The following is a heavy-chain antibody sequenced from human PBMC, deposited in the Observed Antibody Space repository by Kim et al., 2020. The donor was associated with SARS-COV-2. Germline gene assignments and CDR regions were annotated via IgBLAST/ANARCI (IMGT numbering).Heavy chain of an antibody. V-gene: IGHV3-21*01. CDR2: ISSSSSYI. CDR1: GFTFSSYS. J-gene: IGHJ6*02. CDR3: ARDRPRDIVVVPAAIVHYYYGMDV. Sequence: GGSLRLSCAASGFTFSSYSMNWVRQAPGKGLEWVSSISSSSSYIYYADSVKGRFTISRDNAKNSLYLQMNSLRAEDTAVYYCARDRPRDIVVVPAAIVHYYYGMDVWGQGTTVTVSS. D-gene: IGHD2-2*01.